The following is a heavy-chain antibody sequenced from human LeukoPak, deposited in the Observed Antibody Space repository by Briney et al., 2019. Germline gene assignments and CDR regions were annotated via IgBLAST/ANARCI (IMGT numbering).Heavy chain of an antibody. Sequence: SETLSLTCTVSGGSISSGGYYWSWIRQHPGKGLEWIGYIYYSGSTYYNPSLKSRVTISVDTSKNQFSLKLSSVTAADTAVYYCARNTFRSVDYWGQGTLVTVSS. CDR1: GGSISSGGYY. J-gene: IGHJ4*02. D-gene: IGHD2/OR15-2a*01. CDR3: ARNTFRSVDY. V-gene: IGHV4-31*03. CDR2: IYYSGST.